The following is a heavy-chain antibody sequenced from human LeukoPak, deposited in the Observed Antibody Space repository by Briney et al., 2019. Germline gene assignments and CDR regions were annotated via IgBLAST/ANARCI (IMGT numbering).Heavy chain of an antibody. CDR2: ISSSSSYI. CDR1: GFTFSSYS. Sequence: GGSLRLSCAASGFTFSSYSMNWVRQAPGKGLEWVSSISSSSSYIYYADSVKGRFTISRDNAKNSLYLQMNSLRAEDTAVYYCAKEESGSSGWYDYWGQGTLVTVSS. D-gene: IGHD6-19*01. CDR3: AKEESGSSGWYDY. V-gene: IGHV3-21*01. J-gene: IGHJ4*02.